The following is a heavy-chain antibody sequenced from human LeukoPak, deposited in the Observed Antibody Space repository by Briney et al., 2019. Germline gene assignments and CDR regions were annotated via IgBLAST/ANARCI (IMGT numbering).Heavy chain of an antibody. Sequence: SVKVSCKASGYTFTSYGISWVRQAPGQGLEWMGGIIPIFGTANYAQKFQGRVTITAGESTSTAYMELSSLRSEDTAVYYCAREDIVVVPAAIFVGAFDIWGQGTMVTVSS. CDR1: GYTFTSYG. D-gene: IGHD2-2*02. CDR2: IIPIFGTA. J-gene: IGHJ3*02. V-gene: IGHV1-69*13. CDR3: AREDIVVVPAAIFVGAFDI.